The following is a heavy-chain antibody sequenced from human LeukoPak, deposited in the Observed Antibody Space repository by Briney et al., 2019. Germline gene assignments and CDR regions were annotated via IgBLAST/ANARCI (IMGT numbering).Heavy chain of an antibody. Sequence: PGGSLRLSCAASGSTFGDHYMSWIRQAPGKGLEWISYTYNSDSNTYYADSVKGRFTMSRDNAKNSGFLQMNSLRVEDTAVYFCARGHYGLDVWGQGTTVTVSS. CDR1: GSTFGDHY. J-gene: IGHJ6*02. CDR2: TYNSDSNT. V-gene: IGHV3-11*01. CDR3: ARGHYGLDV.